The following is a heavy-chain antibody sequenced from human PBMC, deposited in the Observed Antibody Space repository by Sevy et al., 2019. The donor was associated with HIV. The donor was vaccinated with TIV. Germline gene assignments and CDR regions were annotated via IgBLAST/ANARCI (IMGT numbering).Heavy chain of an antibody. CDR1: GYTFTGYS. Sequence: ASVKVSCKASGYTFTGYSMHWVRQAPGQGLEWMGWINPNSGGTNYAQKFQGRVTMTRDTSISTAYMELSRLRSDDTAVYYCALAWNSDYYDSSGPNWFDSWGQGTLVTVSS. J-gene: IGHJ5*01. V-gene: IGHV1-2*02. CDR2: INPNSGGT. D-gene: IGHD3-22*01. CDR3: ALAWNSDYYDSSGPNWFDS.